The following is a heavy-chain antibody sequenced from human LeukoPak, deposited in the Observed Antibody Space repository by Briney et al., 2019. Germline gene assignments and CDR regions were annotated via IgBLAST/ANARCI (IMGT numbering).Heavy chain of an antibody. CDR2: IKQDGSEK. CDR1: RFTFSNYW. CDR3: ARQGYGDYYFQH. D-gene: IGHD4-17*01. J-gene: IGHJ1*01. V-gene: IGHV3-7*01. Sequence: PGGSLRLSCAASRFTFSNYWMSWVRQAPGKGLEWVANIKQDGSEKYYVDSVKGRFTISRDNAKNSLYLQMNSLRAVDTAVYYCARQGYGDYYFQHWGQGTLVTVS.